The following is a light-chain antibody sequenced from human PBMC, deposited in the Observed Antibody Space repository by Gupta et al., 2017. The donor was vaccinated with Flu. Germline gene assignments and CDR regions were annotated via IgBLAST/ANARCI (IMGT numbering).Light chain of an antibody. Sequence: QSVLTQSPSASGTPGQRVTISCSGSTSNIGTKYVYWYQQFPGMAPKRVIQSNSQRPSGVTDRLSGYKAGNYASREIRGLRSEDEADDFWEAWDDDLLGSVFGGGTKLTV. V-gene: IGLV1-47*02. CDR1: TSNIGTKY. CDR3: EAWDDDLLGSV. J-gene: IGLJ7*01. CDR2: SNS.